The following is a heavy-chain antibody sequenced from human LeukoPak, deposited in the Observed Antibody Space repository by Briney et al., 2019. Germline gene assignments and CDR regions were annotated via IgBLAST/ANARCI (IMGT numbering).Heavy chain of an antibody. CDR2: IYYSGST. CDR1: GGSVSSGSYY. J-gene: IGHJ4*02. V-gene: IGHV4-61*01. Sequence: SETLSLTCTVSGGSVSSGSYYWSWIRQPPGKGLEWIGYIYYSGSTNYNPSLKSRVTISVDTSKNQFSLKLSSVTAADTAVYYCARLPTYWGQGTLVTVSS. CDR3: ARLPTY.